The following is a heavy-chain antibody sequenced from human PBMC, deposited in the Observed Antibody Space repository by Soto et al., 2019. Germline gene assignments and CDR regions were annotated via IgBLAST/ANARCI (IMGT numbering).Heavy chain of an antibody. CDR1: GGTFDSYA. CDR3: AQGGGEMANPPPYLY. Sequence: GASVKVSCKASGGTFDSYAISWVRQAPGQGLEWMGGVIPRFLKGNYAQKFQGRVSITADKSTNTVYMEMNSLMSEDTAVYFCAQGGGEMANPPPYLYWGQGTQVTVSS. V-gene: IGHV1-69*06. CDR2: VIPRFLKG. J-gene: IGHJ4*02. D-gene: IGHD3-16*01.